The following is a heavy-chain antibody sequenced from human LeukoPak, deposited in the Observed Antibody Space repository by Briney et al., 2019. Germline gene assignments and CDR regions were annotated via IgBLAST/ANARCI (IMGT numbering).Heavy chain of an antibody. J-gene: IGHJ4*02. CDR1: GGSISSYY. Sequence: PSETLSLTCTVSGGSISSYYWSWIRQPPGKGLEWIGYIYYSGSTNYNPSLKSRVTISVDTSKNQFSLKLSSVTAADTAVYYCARIAAAGTGGYYFDYWGQGTLVTVSS. CDR3: ARIAAAGTGGYYFDY. V-gene: IGHV4-59*08. CDR2: IYYSGST. D-gene: IGHD6-13*01.